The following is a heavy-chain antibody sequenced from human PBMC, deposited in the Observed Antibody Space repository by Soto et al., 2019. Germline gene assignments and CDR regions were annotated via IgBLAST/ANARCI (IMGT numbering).Heavy chain of an antibody. D-gene: IGHD6-13*01. CDR3: AAEDGIAAAGSYFQH. V-gene: IGHV4-31*03. CDR1: GGSISSGGYY. J-gene: IGHJ1*01. CDR2: IYYSGST. Sequence: SETLSLTCTVSGGSISSGGYYWSWIRQHPGKGLEWIGYIYYSGSTYYNPSLKSRVTISVDTSKNQFSLKLSSVTAADTAVYYCAAEDGIAAAGSYFQHWGQGTLVTVSS.